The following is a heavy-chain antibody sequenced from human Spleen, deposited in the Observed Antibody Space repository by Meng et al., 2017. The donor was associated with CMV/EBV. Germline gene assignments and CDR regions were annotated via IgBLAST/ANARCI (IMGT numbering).Heavy chain of an antibody. CDR3: ARELIAAAGTFDP. CDR2: IYYSGST. J-gene: IGHJ5*02. Sequence: SETLSLTCTVSGGSISSYYWSWIRQPPGKGLEWIGHIYYSGSTNYNPSLKSRVTISVDTSKNQFSLKLSSVTAADTAVYYCARELIAAAGTFDPWGQGTLVTVSS. V-gene: IGHV4-59*01. D-gene: IGHD6-13*01. CDR1: GGSISSYY.